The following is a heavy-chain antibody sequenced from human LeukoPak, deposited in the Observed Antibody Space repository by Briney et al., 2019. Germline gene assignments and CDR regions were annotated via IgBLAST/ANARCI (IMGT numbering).Heavy chain of an antibody. V-gene: IGHV4-39*01. D-gene: IGHD4-17*01. Sequence: PSETLSLTCTVSGGSISSGTYYWGWIRQPPGKGLEWIGSIYYSGSTYYNPSLKSRVTISVDTSKNQFSLKLSSVTAADTAVYYCARLYGDYVVDYWGQGTLVTVSS. CDR1: GGSISSGTYY. J-gene: IGHJ4*02. CDR3: ARLYGDYVVDY. CDR2: IYYSGST.